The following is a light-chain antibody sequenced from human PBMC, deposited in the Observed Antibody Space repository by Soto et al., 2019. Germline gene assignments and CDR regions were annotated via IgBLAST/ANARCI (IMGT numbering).Light chain of an antibody. V-gene: IGLV2-14*01. Sequence: QSALTQPASVSGSPGQSITIFCAGTMRDIGAYNLVSWYQQHSGKAPKLIIYEVTNRPSGVSNRFSASKSGNTASLTIFGLQAEDEADYYCSSYTSSSSWVFGGGTQLTVL. CDR3: SSYTSSSSWV. CDR1: MRDIGAYNL. J-gene: IGLJ3*02. CDR2: EVT.